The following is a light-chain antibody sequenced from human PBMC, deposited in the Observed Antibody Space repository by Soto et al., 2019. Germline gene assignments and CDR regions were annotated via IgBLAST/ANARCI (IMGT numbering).Light chain of an antibody. CDR3: QQYNDWPPIT. CDR1: QSVTRN. J-gene: IGKJ5*01. CDR2: HAS. V-gene: IGKV3-15*01. Sequence: EVVLTQSPFLLSVSPGESATLSCRASQSVTRNLAWYQQIPGQAPRLLVYHASVRATGIPARFSGSGSGTEFSLTISNLQSEDFAVYFCQQYNDWPPITSGQGTRLEIK.